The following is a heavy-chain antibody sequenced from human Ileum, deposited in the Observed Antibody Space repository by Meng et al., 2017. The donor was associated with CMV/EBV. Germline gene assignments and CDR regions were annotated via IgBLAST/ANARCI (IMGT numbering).Heavy chain of an antibody. CDR2: LYTSGST. CDR1: GGSISSGGYY. CDR3: ARDLGDANWFDP. V-gene: IGHV4-61*02. J-gene: IGHJ5*02. D-gene: IGHD4-17*01. Sequence: TVSGGSISSGGYYWSWIRQPAGKGLEWIGRLYTSGSTTYNPSLKSRVTISVDSSKNQFSLRLSSVTAADTAVYYCARDLGDANWFDPWGQGTLVTVSS.